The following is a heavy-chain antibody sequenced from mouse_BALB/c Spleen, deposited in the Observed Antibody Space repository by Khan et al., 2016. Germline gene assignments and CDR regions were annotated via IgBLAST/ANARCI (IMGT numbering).Heavy chain of an antibody. CDR3: ARTGTGGFAY. J-gene: IGHJ3*01. Sequence: EVQLQESGPGLVKPSQSLSLTCTVTGYSITSDYAWNWIRQFPGNKLEWMGYISYSGSTSYNPSLKSRISITRDTSKNQFFLQLNSVTTEDTATYYCARTGTGGFAYWGQGTLFTGSA. CDR2: ISYSGST. V-gene: IGHV3-2*02. CDR1: GYSITSDYA. D-gene: IGHD4-1*01.